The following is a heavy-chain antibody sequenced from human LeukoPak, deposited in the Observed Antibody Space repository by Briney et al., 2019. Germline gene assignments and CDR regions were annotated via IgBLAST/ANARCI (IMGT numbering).Heavy chain of an antibody. J-gene: IGHJ5*02. V-gene: IGHV1-2*02. Sequence: GDSVKVSCKASGYTVTGYDMHWVRQAPGQGLEWMGWINPNSGGTSYAQKFQGRVTMTRDTSISTAYMELSRLRSDDTAVYYCARYLYYYGSGSYSWFDPWGQGTLVTVSS. CDR3: ARYLYYYGSGSYSWFDP. D-gene: IGHD3-10*01. CDR1: GYTVTGYD. CDR2: INPNSGGT.